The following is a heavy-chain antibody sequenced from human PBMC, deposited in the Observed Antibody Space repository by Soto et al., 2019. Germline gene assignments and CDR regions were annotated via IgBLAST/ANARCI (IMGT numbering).Heavy chain of an antibody. CDR3: ASFRCERPFDY. Sequence: QVQLVESGGGVVQPGRSLRLYCAASGLTFSRYTMHWVRQAPGKGLEWVAVISYDGNNKYYADSVKGRFTISRDNSKNTLCLQMNSLRPEDTAVYYCASFRCERPFDYWGQGTLVAVSS. CDR2: ISYDGNNK. CDR1: GLTFSRYT. V-gene: IGHV3-30-3*01. J-gene: IGHJ4*02.